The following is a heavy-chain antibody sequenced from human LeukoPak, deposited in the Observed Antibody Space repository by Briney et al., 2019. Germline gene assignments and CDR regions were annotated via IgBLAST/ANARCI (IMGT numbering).Heavy chain of an antibody. J-gene: IGHJ4*02. Sequence: PSETLSLTCTVSGGSISSSSYYWGWIRQPPGKGLEWIGSIYYSGSTYYNPSLKSRVTISVDTSKNQFSLKLSSVTAADTAVYYCARAHHDGVPAAMHKDYFDYWGQGTLVTVSS. CDR2: IYYSGST. CDR1: GGSISSSSYY. D-gene: IGHD2-2*01. CDR3: ARAHHDGVPAAMHKDYFDY. V-gene: IGHV4-39*07.